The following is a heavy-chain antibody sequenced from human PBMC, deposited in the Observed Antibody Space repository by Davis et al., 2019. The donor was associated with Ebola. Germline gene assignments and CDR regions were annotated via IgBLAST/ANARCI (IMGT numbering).Heavy chain of an antibody. CDR2: ISYDGSSE. V-gene: IGHV3-30*18. J-gene: IGHJ4*02. CDR1: GFTFSSYG. D-gene: IGHD4-17*01. Sequence: PGGSLRLSCAASGFTFSSYGMHWVRQAPGKGLEWVAVISYDGSSEYYADSVKGRFTISRDNSKNTLYLQMNSLRAEDTAVYYCVKDWSKYHYGDQLLDYWGQGTLVTVSS. CDR3: VKDWSKYHYGDQLLDY.